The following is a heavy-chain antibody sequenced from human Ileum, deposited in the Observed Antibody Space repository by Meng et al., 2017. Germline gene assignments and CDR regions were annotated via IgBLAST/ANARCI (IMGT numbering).Heavy chain of an antibody. J-gene: IGHJ4*02. Sequence: VSPPRTLTLTPTFSGFSLAPSGVVLGSIRQTPGRELEWLALSYWDGATRFRPSLKSRLTITKDTPKNQVVITMTNMDPVDTATYYCRHWDRFGYVNADYWGQGTLVTVSS. CDR2: SYWDGAT. V-gene: IGHV2-5*02. CDR3: RHWDRFGYVNADY. D-gene: IGHD5-18*01. CDR1: GFSLAPSGVV.